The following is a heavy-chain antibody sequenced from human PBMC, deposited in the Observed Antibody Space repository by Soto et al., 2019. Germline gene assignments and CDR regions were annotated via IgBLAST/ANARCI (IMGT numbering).Heavy chain of an antibody. CDR1: GFTFSSYS. CDR3: ARNIAVAGPDAFDI. V-gene: IGHV3-21*01. CDR2: ISSSISYI. J-gene: IGHJ3*02. Sequence: GGSLRLSCAASGFTFSSYSMNWVRQAPGKGLEWVSSISSSISYIYYADSVKGRFTISRDNAKNSLYLQMNSLRAEDTAVYYCARNIAVAGPDAFDIWDQGTMVTVS. D-gene: IGHD6-19*01.